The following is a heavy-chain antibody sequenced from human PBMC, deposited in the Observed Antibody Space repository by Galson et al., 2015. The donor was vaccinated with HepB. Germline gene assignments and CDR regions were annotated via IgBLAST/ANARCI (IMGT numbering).Heavy chain of an antibody. V-gene: IGHV3-53*01. Sequence: SLRLSCAASGFTVSSNYMSWVRQAPGKGLEWVSVIYSGGSTYYADSVKGRFTISRDNSKNTLYLQMNSLRAEDTAVYYCAREEMATATNPNRAFDIWGQGTMVTVSS. CDR1: GFTVSSNY. D-gene: IGHD5-24*01. CDR3: AREEMATATNPNRAFDI. CDR2: IYSGGST. J-gene: IGHJ3*02.